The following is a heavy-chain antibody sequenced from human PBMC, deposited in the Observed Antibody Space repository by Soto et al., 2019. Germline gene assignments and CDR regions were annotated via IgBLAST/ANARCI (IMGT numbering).Heavy chain of an antibody. CDR1: SGSINAYF. D-gene: IGHD6-19*01. J-gene: IGHJ4*02. V-gene: IGHV4-59*01. CDR3: ARGVDRQWADY. CDR2: VYYSGNT. Sequence: PSETLSLTCTVSSGSINAYFWTWIRQAPGKGLEWIGFVYYSGNTNYNPSLKSRVSISLHTSKNQFSLKLSSVTAADTAVYYCARGVDRQWADYWGQGTLVTVSS.